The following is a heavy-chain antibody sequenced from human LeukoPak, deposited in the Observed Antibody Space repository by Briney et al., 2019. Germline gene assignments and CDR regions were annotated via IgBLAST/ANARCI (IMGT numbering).Heavy chain of an antibody. V-gene: IGHV3-23*01. Sequence: PGGSLRLSCAASGFTFSNFGMSWVRQAPGRGLEWVSGISGGGDTTYYAESVKGRFTISRDNSKNTLFLQMNSLSAEDTAVYYCAKTNGYSDYWGQGTLVAVSS. J-gene: IGHJ4*02. CDR3: AKTNGYSDY. CDR2: ISGGGDTT. D-gene: IGHD3-22*01. CDR1: GFTFSNFG.